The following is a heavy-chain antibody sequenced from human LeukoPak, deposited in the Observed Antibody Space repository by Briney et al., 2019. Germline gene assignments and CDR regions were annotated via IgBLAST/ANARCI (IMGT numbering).Heavy chain of an antibody. J-gene: IGHJ4*02. D-gene: IGHD6-19*01. CDR2: IYYSGST. V-gene: IGHV4-59*01. Sequence: SETLSLTCTVSGGSISSYYWSWIRQPPGKGLEWIGYIYYSGSTNHNPSLKSRVTFSVDTSKNQFSLNLSSVTAADTAVYFCARGGYSSGYNYFDYWGQGTLVTVSS. CDR3: ARGGYSSGYNYFDY. CDR1: GGSISSYY.